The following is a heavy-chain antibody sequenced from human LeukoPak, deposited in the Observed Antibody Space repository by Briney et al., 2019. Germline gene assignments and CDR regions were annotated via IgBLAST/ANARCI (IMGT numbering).Heavy chain of an antibody. CDR3: ARESVAGTVGY. CDR2: INPKSGVT. D-gene: IGHD6-19*01. Sequence: GASVKVSCKASGYTFTGYYLHWVRQAPGQGPEWMGWINPKSGVTNYAQKFQGRVTMTSDTSISTAYMNFSRLRSDDTAVYYCARESVAGTVGYWGQGTLVTVSS. J-gene: IGHJ4*02. CDR1: GYTFTGYY. V-gene: IGHV1-2*02.